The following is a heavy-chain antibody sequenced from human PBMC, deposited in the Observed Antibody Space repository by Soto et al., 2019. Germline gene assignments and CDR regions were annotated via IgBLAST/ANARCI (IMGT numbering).Heavy chain of an antibody. V-gene: IGHV4-4*07. CDR2: LYSSGNT. D-gene: IGHD6-19*01. Sequence: SETLSLTCTVSGASISAYAWSWIRQPAGKGLEWIGRLYSSGNTNYNPSFKSRLTMSADTSKNQFSLKLSSVTAADMAVYYCARGPYSSGWYVVDYWGQGTLVTVSS. CDR1: GASISAYA. CDR3: ARGPYSSGWYVVDY. J-gene: IGHJ4*02.